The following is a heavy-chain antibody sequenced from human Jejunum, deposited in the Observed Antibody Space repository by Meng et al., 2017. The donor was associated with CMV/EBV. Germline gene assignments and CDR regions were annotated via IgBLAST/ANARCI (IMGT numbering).Heavy chain of an antibody. CDR2: IKQDGSEK. Sequence: TLSSYWMSWVRQAPGKGLEWVANIKQDGSEKYYVDSVKGRFTISRDNAKNSLYLQMNSLRAEDTAVYYCAKRGYGDYYYYYGMDVWGQGTTVTVSS. CDR3: AKRGYGDYYYYYGMDV. V-gene: IGHV3-7*01. CDR1: TLSSYW. D-gene: IGHD4-17*01. J-gene: IGHJ6*02.